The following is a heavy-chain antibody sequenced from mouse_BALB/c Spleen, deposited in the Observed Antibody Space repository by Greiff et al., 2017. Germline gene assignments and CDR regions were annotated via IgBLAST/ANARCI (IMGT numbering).Heavy chain of an antibody. CDR3: ARRSPYYYAMDY. CDR1: GFTFSSFG. Sequence: EVHLVESGGGLVQPGGSRKLSCAASGFTFSSFGMHWVRQAPEKGLEWVAYISSGSSTIYYADTVKGRFTISRDNPKNTLFLQMTSLRSEDTAMYYCARRSPYYYAMDYWGQGTSVTVSS. V-gene: IGHV5-17*02. J-gene: IGHJ4*01. CDR2: ISSGSSTI.